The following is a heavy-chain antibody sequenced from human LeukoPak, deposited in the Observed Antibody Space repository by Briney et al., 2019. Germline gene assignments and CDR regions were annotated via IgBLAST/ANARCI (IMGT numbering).Heavy chain of an antibody. CDR2: ISYDGNDK. V-gene: IGHV3-30*04. J-gene: IGHJ4*02. D-gene: IGHD6-19*01. CDR3: ASGRIEVAGTGDY. CDR1: GLNFNYYA. Sequence: GGSLRLSCAASGLNFNYYAMHWVRQAPGKGLEWVAVISYDGNDKYYADSVQGRLSISRDNSNNTLYLEMTSLRGEDTALYYCASGRIEVAGTGDYWGQGTLVIVSS.